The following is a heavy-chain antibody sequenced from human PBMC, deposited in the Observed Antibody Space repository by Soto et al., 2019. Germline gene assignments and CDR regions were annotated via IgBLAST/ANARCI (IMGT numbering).Heavy chain of an antibody. CDR1: GGSISSGGYS. D-gene: IGHD3-16*02. J-gene: IGHJ6*02. CDR2: IYHSGST. V-gene: IGHV4-30-2*01. CDR3: ARHIVPGGHYGMAV. Sequence: PSETLSLTCAVSGGSISSGGYSWSWMRQPPGKGLEWIGYIYHSGSTYYNPSLKSRVTISVDRSKNQFSLKLSSVTAADTAVYYCARHIVPGGHYGMAVWGPGTTVTVSS.